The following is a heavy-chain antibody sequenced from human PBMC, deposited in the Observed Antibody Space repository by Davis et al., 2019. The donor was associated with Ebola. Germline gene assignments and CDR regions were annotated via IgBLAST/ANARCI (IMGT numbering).Heavy chain of an antibody. V-gene: IGHV1-18*01. CDR3: ARGPDIVVVPAAYNWFDP. Sequence: ASVKVSCKASGGTFSSYAISWVRQAPGQGLEWMGWISAYNGNTNYAQKLQGRVTMTTDTSTSTAYMELRSLRSDDTAVYYCARGPDIVVVPAAYNWFDPWGQGTLVTVSS. CDR2: ISAYNGNT. CDR1: GGTFSSYA. J-gene: IGHJ5*02. D-gene: IGHD2-2*01.